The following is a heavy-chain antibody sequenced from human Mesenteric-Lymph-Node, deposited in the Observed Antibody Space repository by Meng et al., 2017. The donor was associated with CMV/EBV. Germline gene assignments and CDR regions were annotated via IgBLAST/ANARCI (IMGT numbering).Heavy chain of an antibody. D-gene: IGHD3-16*01. J-gene: IGHJ4*02. V-gene: IGHV4-39*07. CDR3: VLETRMGGANYYFDY. CDR1: GGSISSSSYY. Sequence: SETLSLTCTVSGGSISSSSYYWGWIRQPPGKGLEWIGSIYYSGSTYYNPSLKSRVTISVDTSKNQFSLKLSSVTAADTAVYYCVLETRMGGANYYFDYWGQGTLVTVSS. CDR2: IYYSGST.